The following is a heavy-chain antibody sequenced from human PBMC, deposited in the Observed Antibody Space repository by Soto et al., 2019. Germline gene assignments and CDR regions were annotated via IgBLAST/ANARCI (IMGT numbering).Heavy chain of an antibody. CDR1: GGSISSGGYY. V-gene: IGHV4-31*03. J-gene: IGHJ4*02. Sequence: QVQLQESGPGLVKPSQTLSLTCTVSGGSISSGGYYWSWIRQHPGKGLEWIGYIYYMGSTYYNPSVKGGVTISVDASNDRFSLKRSAVTGADTAVYYWSRFGELASCDYWGQGTLVAVSA. CDR2: IYYMGST. CDR3: SRFGELASCDY. D-gene: IGHD3-10*01.